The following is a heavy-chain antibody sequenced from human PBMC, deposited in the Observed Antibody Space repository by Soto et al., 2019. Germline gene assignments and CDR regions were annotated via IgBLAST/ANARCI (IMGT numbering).Heavy chain of an antibody. CDR2: ISYSGRT. CDR3: ARGNRQKWLGDNWFDP. J-gene: IGHJ5*02. Sequence: KPSETLSLTCTVSGVSISTYCWSWIRQPPGKGLEWIGYISYSGRTNYNPSLKSRVTISVDTSKNHFSLSLMSVTAADTAVYYCARGNRQKWLGDNWFDPWGQGTLVTVSS. V-gene: IGHV4-59*01. D-gene: IGHD6-19*01. CDR1: GVSISTYC.